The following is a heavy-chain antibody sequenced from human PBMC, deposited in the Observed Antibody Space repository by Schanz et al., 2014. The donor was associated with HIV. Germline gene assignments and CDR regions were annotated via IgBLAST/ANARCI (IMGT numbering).Heavy chain of an antibody. V-gene: IGHV3-9*01. Sequence: EVQLVESGGGLVQPGRSLRLSCAASGFTFDDYAMHWVRQAPGKGLEWVSCISWNSGSIGYADSVKGRFTISRDNAKNSLYLQMNSLRAKDTALYYCACECDYGGNSCFDYWGQGTLVTVSS. CDR1: GFTFDDYA. CDR2: ISWNSGSI. J-gene: IGHJ4*02. D-gene: IGHD4-17*01. CDR3: ACECDYGGNSCFDY.